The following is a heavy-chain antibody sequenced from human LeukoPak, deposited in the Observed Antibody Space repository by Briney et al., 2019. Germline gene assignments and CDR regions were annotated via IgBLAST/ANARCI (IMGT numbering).Heavy chain of an antibody. J-gene: IGHJ4*02. D-gene: IGHD3-22*01. CDR3: ARSARSYDSSGYYIDFEY. CDR2: IDWDDDK. V-gene: IGHV2-70*11. Sequence: LRLSCAASGFTFSTYAMSWIRQPPGKALEWLARIDWDDDKYYSTSLKTRLTISKDTSKNQVVLTITNMDPVDTATYYCARSARSYDSSGYYIDFEYWGQGTLVTVSS. CDR1: GFTFSTYAM.